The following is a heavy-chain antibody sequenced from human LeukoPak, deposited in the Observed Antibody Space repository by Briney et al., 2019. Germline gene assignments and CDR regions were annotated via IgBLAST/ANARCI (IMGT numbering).Heavy chain of an antibody. Sequence: GRSLRLSCAASGFTFSSYAMHWVRQAPGKGLEWVAVISYDGSNKYYADSVKGRFTISRDNSKNTLYLQMNSLRAEDTAVYYCARDRDYDILTGYFDYWGQGTTVTVSS. CDR1: GFTFSSYA. V-gene: IGHV3-30*04. CDR3: ARDRDYDILTGYFDY. J-gene: IGHJ4*03. CDR2: ISYDGSNK. D-gene: IGHD3-9*01.